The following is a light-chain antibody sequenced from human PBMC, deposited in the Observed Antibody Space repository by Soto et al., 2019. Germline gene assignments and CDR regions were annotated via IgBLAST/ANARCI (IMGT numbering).Light chain of an antibody. CDR1: PSDVGGSNS. Sequence: QSALTQPPSASGSPGQSVTISCTGTPSDVGGSNSVSWYQQHPGKAPNLMIYDVNKRPSGVPDRFSGSKSGNTASLTVSGLPAADEAYYFCSSYAPSDVVFGGGTKVTVL. J-gene: IGLJ2*01. CDR2: DVN. CDR3: SSYAPSDVV. V-gene: IGLV2-8*01.